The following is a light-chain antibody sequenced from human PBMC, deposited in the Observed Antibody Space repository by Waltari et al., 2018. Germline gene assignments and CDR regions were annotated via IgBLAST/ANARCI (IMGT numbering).Light chain of an antibody. V-gene: IGLV1-40*01. CDR2: GDT. CDR1: SPNIGAGYD. Sequence: QPVLTQPPSVSGALGQWVTISCIGYSPNIGAGYDVQWYQHLPGRAPKLLIYGDTKRPSGVPDRFSASKSGTSVTLAITGLQAEDEADYYCSSYTTSSAPGVFGTGTRVTVL. J-gene: IGLJ1*01. CDR3: SSYTTSSAPGV.